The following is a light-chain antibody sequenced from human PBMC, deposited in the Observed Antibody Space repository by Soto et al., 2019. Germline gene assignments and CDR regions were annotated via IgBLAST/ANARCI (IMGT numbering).Light chain of an antibody. J-gene: IGLJ1*01. V-gene: IGLV2-23*02. CDR3: YSYAARRYV. CDR1: SSDVGSYNL. CDR2: EVS. Sequence: QSVLTQPASVSGSPGQSITISCTGTSSDVGSYNLVSWYQQHPGKAPKLMIYEVSKRPSGVSNRFSGSKSGNTASLTISGLQAEDEADYYCYSYAARRYVFGSGTKVTVL.